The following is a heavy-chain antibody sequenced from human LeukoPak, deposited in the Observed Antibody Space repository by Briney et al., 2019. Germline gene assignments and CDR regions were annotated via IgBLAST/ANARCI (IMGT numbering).Heavy chain of an antibody. Sequence: SETLSLTCTVSGGSISSGGYYWRWIRQHPGKGLEWIGYIYYSGSTYYNPSLKSRVTISVDTSKNQFSLKLSSVTAADTAVYYCAREKTAGYSSSWDANYFDYWGQGTLVTVSS. CDR2: IYYSGST. CDR1: GGSISSGGYY. CDR3: AREKTAGYSSSWDANYFDY. J-gene: IGHJ4*02. V-gene: IGHV4-31*03. D-gene: IGHD6-13*01.